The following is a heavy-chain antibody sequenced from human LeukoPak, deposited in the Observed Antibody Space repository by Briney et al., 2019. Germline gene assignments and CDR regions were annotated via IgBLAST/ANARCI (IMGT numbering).Heavy chain of an antibody. D-gene: IGHD4-11*01. CDR1: GFTFSSYA. CDR3: AKGPTVTDKIYFDY. J-gene: IGHJ4*01. Sequence: PGGSLRLSCAASGFTFSSYAMSWVRQAPGKGLEWVSAISGSGGSTYYADSVKGRFTISRDNSKNTLYLQMNSLRAEDTAVYYCAKGPTVTDKIYFDYWGQEPWSPSPQ. CDR2: ISGSGGST. V-gene: IGHV3-23*01.